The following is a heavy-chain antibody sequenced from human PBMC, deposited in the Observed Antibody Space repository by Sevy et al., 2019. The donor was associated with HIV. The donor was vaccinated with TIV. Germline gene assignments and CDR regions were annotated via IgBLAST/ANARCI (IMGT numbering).Heavy chain of an antibody. CDR3: AKDYRVLLITTIDY. Sequence: GGYLRLSCSASGFTFSNYAMHWVRQAPGKGLEWVGFISYDGSNKYYADSVKGRFTISRDNGNNTLYLQMNSLGAEDTAISYCAKDYRVLLITTIDYWGQGTLVTVSS. CDR2: ISYDGSNK. CDR1: GFTFSNYA. J-gene: IGHJ4*02. D-gene: IGHD3-22*01. V-gene: IGHV3-30*18.